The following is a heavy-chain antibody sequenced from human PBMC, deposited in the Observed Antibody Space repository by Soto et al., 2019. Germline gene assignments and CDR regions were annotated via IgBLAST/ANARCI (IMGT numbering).Heavy chain of an antibody. CDR1: GFTFSSYS. V-gene: IGHV3-21*01. Sequence: GGSLRLSCAASGFTFSSYSMNWVRQAPGKGLEWVSSISSSSSYIYYADSVKGRFTISRDNAKNSLYVQMTSLRAEDTAVYYCAREIPIVGALDYWGQGTLVTVSS. CDR3: AREIPIVGALDY. D-gene: IGHD1-26*01. CDR2: ISSSSSYI. J-gene: IGHJ4*02.